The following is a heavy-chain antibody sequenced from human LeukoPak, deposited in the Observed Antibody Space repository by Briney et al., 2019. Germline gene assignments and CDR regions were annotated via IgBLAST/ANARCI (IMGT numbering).Heavy chain of an antibody. V-gene: IGHV3-20*01. D-gene: IGHD6-19*01. CDR2: INWNGGST. Sequence: GGSLRLSCAASGFPFTAYAMCWVRQAPGKGLEWVSVINWNGGSTGYADSVKGRFTISRDNAKNSLYLQMNSLRAEDTALYHCARDSIAVAGTYYYYGMDVWGQGTTVTVSS. CDR1: GFPFTAYA. CDR3: ARDSIAVAGTYYYYGMDV. J-gene: IGHJ6*02.